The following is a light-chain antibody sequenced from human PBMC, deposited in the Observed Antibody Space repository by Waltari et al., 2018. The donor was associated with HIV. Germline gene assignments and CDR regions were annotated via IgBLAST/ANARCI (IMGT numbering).Light chain of an antibody. CDR3: NSYAGSNTVV. CDR1: SSDVGYFNY. Sequence: QSALTQPPSASGSPGQSVTISCTGTSSDVGYFNYVSWYQQHPGKAPKLVIFEVTKRPSGVLVRSSGSRSGAAASLTVSGRQAENEAVYYCNSYAGSNTVVFGGGTKLTVL. J-gene: IGLJ2*01. CDR2: EVT. V-gene: IGLV2-8*01.